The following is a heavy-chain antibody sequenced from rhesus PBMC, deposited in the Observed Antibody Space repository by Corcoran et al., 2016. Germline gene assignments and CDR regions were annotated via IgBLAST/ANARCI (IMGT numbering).Heavy chain of an antibody. CDR2: ISGSGGST. Sequence: QVQLQESGPGLVKPSETLSLTCAVSGGSISSTYWCWFRQPPAKGVEWCGRISGSGGSTDYNPPRPSRGTISTDTSKNQFSLKLSAVTAADTAVYYCARERKYSNYGLDSWGQGVVVTVSS. J-gene: IGHJ6*01. V-gene: IGHV4-173*01. D-gene: IGHD4-23*01. CDR1: GGSISSTY. CDR3: ARERKYSNYGLDS.